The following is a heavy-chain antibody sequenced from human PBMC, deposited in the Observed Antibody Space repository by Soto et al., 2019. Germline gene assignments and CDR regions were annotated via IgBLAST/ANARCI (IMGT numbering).Heavy chain of an antibody. J-gene: IGHJ6*03. D-gene: IGHD1-20*01. Sequence: GGSLRLSCAASGFTVSSNYMSWVRQAPGKGLEWVSVIYSGGSTYYADSVKGRFTISRDNSKNTLYLQMNSLRAEDTAVYYCARCRDNWNYYYYYMDVWGKGTTVTVSS. CDR1: GFTVSSNY. V-gene: IGHV3-53*01. CDR2: IYSGGST. CDR3: ARCRDNWNYYYYYMDV.